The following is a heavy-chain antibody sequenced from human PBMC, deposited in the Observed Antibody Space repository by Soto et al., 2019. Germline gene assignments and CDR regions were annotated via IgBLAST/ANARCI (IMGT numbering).Heavy chain of an antibody. CDR3: ASAGVASSVYFQY. CDR2: IYTGGGA. Sequence: GWSLRLSCASSVFAVSSNYISWVRQAPGKGLEWVSVIYTGGGASYADFAKGRLTISRDISKNTVYLQMNSLGVEDTAIYYCASAGVASSVYFQYWGQGALVTVSS. V-gene: IGHV3-53*05. D-gene: IGHD6-6*01. CDR1: VFAVSSNY. J-gene: IGHJ1*01.